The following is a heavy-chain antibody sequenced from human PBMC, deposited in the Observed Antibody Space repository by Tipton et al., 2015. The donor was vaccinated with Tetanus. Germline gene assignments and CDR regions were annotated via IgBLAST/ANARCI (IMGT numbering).Heavy chain of an antibody. CDR3: ARDRGDYIYYGMDV. CDR2: IDPNSGDT. CDR1: GYTFTGYY. D-gene: IGHD3-22*01. V-gene: IGHV1-2*02. Sequence: QLVQSGAELKKPGASVKVSCTASGYTFTGYYMYWVRQAPGQGLEWVGWIDPNSGDTIYAQNFHGRGTMTRDTSISTVYMELSRLRSDDTAVYYCARDRGDYIYYGMDVWGPGTTATVSS. J-gene: IGHJ6*02.